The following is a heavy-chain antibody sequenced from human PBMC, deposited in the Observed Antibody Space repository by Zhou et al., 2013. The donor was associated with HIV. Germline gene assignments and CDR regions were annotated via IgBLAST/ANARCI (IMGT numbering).Heavy chain of an antibody. J-gene: IGHJ4*02. CDR1: GYTFTSYG. D-gene: IGHD3-10*01. CDR3: AREHEKPWGFRGGILDY. V-gene: IGHV1-18*01. Sequence: QVQLVQTGAEGKKPGASVKVACKASGYTFTSYGISWVRQAPGQGLEWMGWISAYNGNTNYAQKLQGRVTMTTDTSTSTAYMELRSLRSDDTAVYYCAREHEKPWGFRGGILDYWGQGTLVTGLL. CDR2: ISAYNGNT.